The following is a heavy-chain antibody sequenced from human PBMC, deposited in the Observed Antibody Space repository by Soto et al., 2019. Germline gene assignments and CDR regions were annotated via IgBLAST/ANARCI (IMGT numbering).Heavy chain of an antibody. D-gene: IGHD4-17*01. V-gene: IGHV3-66*04. Sequence: GGSLRLSCAASGYTVKSNSISWVRQAPGEGLEWVSVIYSDGTTYYAASVKGRFTISRDDSMNTVYLQMNSLRAEDTAVYYCVRHTATGSYFDLWGQGTLVTVSS. CDR1: GYTVKSNS. CDR3: VRHTATGSYFDL. J-gene: IGHJ4*02. CDR2: IYSDGTT.